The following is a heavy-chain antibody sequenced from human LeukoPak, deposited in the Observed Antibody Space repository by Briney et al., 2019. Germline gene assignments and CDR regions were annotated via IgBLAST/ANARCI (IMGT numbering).Heavy chain of an antibody. CDR3: TKDLTGIDDS. CDR2: INTDEVTT. CDR1: RFTFSSYW. D-gene: IGHD7-27*01. Sequence: GGSLRLSCAASRFTFSSYWMHWVRQAPGKGLVWVSRINTDEVTTNYADSVRGRFTTSRDNAKNTLYLQMNSLRAEDTAAYYCTKDLTGIDDSWGQGTLVIVSS. J-gene: IGHJ4*02. V-gene: IGHV3-74*01.